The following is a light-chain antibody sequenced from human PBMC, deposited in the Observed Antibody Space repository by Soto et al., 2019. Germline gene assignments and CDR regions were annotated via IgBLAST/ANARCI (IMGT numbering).Light chain of an antibody. Sequence: AIQMTQSPSSLSASVGDRVTITCRASQNIRNDLGWYQQKPGKAPNLLIYAASSLQTGVPSRFSGRGSGTDFTLTISSLQPEDFATYYCLQEYNYPLTFGQGTKVEIK. V-gene: IGKV1-6*01. CDR3: LQEYNYPLT. J-gene: IGKJ1*01. CDR1: QNIRND. CDR2: AAS.